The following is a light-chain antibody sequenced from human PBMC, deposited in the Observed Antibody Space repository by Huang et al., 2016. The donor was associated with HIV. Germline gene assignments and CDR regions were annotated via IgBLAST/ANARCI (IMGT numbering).Light chain of an antibody. Sequence: AIRMTQSPSSLSASTGDRVTITCRASQDIGSSLAWYQQRPGKAPVLLIYDASTLQRVVPSRFTGSGSRTVFTLTIACLRVEDVATYFCQHSDGLSPLTFGGGTKVDIK. V-gene: IGKV1-8*01. CDR1: QDIGSS. J-gene: IGKJ4*01. CDR3: QHSDGLSPLT. CDR2: DAS.